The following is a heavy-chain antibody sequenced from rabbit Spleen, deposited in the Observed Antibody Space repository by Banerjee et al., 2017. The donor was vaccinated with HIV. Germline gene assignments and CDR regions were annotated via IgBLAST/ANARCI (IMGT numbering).Heavy chain of an antibody. D-gene: IGHD8-1*01. V-gene: IGHV1S40*01. CDR1: GFSFSSSYY. Sequence: QSLEESGGDLVKPGASLTLTCTASGFSFSSSYYMCWVRQAPGKGLEWIGCIYAGSSGFTYYASWAKGRFTCSKASSTTVTLQMTSLTAADTATYFCARDTGTSFSTYGMDLWGPGTLVTVS. CDR2: IYAGSSGFT. CDR3: ARDTGTSFSTYGMDL. J-gene: IGHJ6*01.